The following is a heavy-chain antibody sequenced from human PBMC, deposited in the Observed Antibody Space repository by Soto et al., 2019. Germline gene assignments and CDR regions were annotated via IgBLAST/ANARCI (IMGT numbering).Heavy chain of an antibody. Sequence: GGSLRLSCAASGFKFSNYAMSWVRQAPGKGLEWVSLISATGGGTYYADSVKGRFTISRDNSHNTLYLQVHSLTAEDTAVYYCAKDRRQGGNSAFYFDFWGQGAQVTVSS. J-gene: IGHJ4*02. CDR1: GFKFSNYA. D-gene: IGHD3-16*01. CDR3: AKDRRQGGNSAFYFDF. V-gene: IGHV3-23*01. CDR2: ISATGGGT.